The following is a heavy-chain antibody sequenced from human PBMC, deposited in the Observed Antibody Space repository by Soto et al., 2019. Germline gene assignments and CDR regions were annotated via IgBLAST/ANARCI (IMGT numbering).Heavy chain of an antibody. J-gene: IGHJ4*02. CDR3: ARDGEDKAAAAMVY. CDR2: FNAGDGDT. D-gene: IGHD6-13*01. V-gene: IGHV1-3*01. Sequence: QVQLVQSGAEVKKPGASVRVSCKASGYTITCCAMHWVRQAPGQRPEWMGWFNAGDGDTKYSQNFQGRFTIIRDTSASTVYMELSSLRPEDTAVYYCARDGEDKAAAAMVYWGQGTQVTVSS. CDR1: GYTITCCA.